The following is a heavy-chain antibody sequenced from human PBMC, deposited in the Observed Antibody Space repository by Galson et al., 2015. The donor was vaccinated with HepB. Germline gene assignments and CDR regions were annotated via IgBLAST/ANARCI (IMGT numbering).Heavy chain of an antibody. Sequence: TLSLTCTVSGGSISSSSYYWGWIRQPPGKGLEWIGSIYYSGSTYYNPSLKSRVTISVDTSKNQFSLKLSSVTAADTAVYYCARGRPMVMYFDYWGQGTLVTVSS. V-gene: IGHV4-39*01. CDR1: GGSISSSSYY. CDR3: ARGRPMVMYFDY. D-gene: IGHD3-10*01. J-gene: IGHJ4*02. CDR2: IYYSGST.